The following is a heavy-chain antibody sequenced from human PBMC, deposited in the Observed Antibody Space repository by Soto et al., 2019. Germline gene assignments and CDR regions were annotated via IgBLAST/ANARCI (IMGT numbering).Heavy chain of an antibody. J-gene: IGHJ6*03. D-gene: IGHD6-6*01. V-gene: IGHV3-64*01. CDR3: ARRGRPYFYYMDV. CDR2: ISSNGVGT. Sequence: EVQLAESGGGLAQPGGSLRLSCAASGFTLSGYAMDWVRQAPGKGLEYVSGISSNGVGTYYANSVQGRFTISRDNSKNTVYLQMGSLRPEDMAVYYCARRGRPYFYYMDVWGKGTTVTVSS. CDR1: GFTLSGYA.